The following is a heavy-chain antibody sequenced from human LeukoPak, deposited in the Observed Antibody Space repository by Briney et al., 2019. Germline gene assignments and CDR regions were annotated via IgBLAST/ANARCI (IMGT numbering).Heavy chain of an antibody. J-gene: IGHJ6*03. V-gene: IGHV3-74*01. Sequence: GGSLRLSCAASGFTFSSYAMHWVRQAPGKGLVWVSRINTDGSSTSYADSVKGRFTISRDNAKNTLYLQMNSLRAEDTAVYYCARGSDGGYYYMDVWGKGTTVTVSS. CDR2: INTDGSST. CDR1: GFTFSSYA. D-gene: IGHD3-16*01. CDR3: ARGSDGGYYYMDV.